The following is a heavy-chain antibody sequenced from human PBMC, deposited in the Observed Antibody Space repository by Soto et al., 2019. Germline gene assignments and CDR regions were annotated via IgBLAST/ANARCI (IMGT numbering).Heavy chain of an antibody. CDR2: INGHSGCT. J-gene: IGHJ5*02. CDR1: GFSFTGYY. D-gene: IGHD6-6*01. CDR3: AKDLTRQLAYCLDP. V-gene: IGHV1-2*02. Sequence: GASVKVSCKASGFSFTGYYIHWLRQAPGQVLECMVWINGHSGCTEYXXKFQGRVXXTRDTSSSTAXMTLSXLRCDETAIXYCAKDLTRQLAYCLDPWCQGTQVTVSS.